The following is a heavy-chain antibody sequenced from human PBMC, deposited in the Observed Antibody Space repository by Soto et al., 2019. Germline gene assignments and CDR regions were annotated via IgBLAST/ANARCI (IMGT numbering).Heavy chain of an antibody. CDR2: INPSGGST. D-gene: IGHD3-22*01. Sequence: ASVKVSCKASGYTFTSYYIHWVRQAPGQGLEWMGIINPSGGSTSYAQKFQGRVTMARDTSTTTVYMELSSLRSEDTAVYYCARDHLSSAYYSTSTGFDYWGQGPLVTVSS. V-gene: IGHV1-46*01. CDR3: ARDHLSSAYYSTSTGFDY. J-gene: IGHJ4*02. CDR1: GYTFTSYY.